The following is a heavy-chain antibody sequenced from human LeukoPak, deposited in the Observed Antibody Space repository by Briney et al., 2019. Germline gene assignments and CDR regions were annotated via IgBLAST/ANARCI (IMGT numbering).Heavy chain of an antibody. Sequence: PGGSLRLSCAASGFTFSSYAMHWVRQAPGKGLEWEAVISYDGSNKYYADSVKGRFTISRDNSKNTLYLQMNSLRAEDTAVYYCARWGVLCPGDYWGQGTLVTVSS. V-gene: IGHV3-30*04. CDR2: ISYDGSNK. J-gene: IGHJ4*02. CDR1: GFTFSSYA. CDR3: ARWGVLCPGDY. D-gene: IGHD2/OR15-2a*01.